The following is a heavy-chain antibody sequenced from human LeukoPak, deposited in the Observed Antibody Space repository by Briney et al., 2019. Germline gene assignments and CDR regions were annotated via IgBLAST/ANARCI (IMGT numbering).Heavy chain of an antibody. V-gene: IGHV1-18*04. CDR1: GYTFTSYG. Sequence: ASVKVSCKASGYTFTSYGISWERQAPGQGLEWMGWISAYNGNTNYAQKLQGRVTMTTDTSTSTAYMELRSLRSDDTAVYYCALIAAAGYFDPWGQGTLVTVSS. CDR3: ALIAAAGYFDP. J-gene: IGHJ5*02. CDR2: ISAYNGNT. D-gene: IGHD6-13*01.